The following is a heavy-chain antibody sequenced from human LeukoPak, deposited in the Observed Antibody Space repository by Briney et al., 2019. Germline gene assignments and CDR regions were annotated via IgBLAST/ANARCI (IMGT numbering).Heavy chain of an antibody. CDR2: ISSSSSTI. V-gene: IGHV3-48*04. J-gene: IGHJ6*03. D-gene: IGHD2-2*01. Sequence: GGSLRLSCAASGFTFSSYSMNWVRQAPGKGLEWVSYISSSSSTIYYADSVKGRFTISRDNAKNSLYLQMNSLRAEDTAVYYCARGQCSSTSCRYYYYYMDVWGKGTTVTVSS. CDR1: GFTFSSYS. CDR3: ARGQCSSTSCRYYYYYMDV.